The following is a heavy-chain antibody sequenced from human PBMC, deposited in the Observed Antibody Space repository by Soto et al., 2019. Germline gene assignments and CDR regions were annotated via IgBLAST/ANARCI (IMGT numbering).Heavy chain of an antibody. Sequence: GGSLRLSCAASGLTFTSYNMNWVRQAPGKGLEWVSFISSSSSTIYYADSVEGRFTISRDNAKNSLYLQMNSLRDEDTAVYYCARDRGYTYGFDFWGQGALVTVSS. V-gene: IGHV3-48*02. CDR1: GLTFTSYN. D-gene: IGHD5-18*01. CDR3: ARDRGYTYGFDF. CDR2: ISSSSSTI. J-gene: IGHJ4*02.